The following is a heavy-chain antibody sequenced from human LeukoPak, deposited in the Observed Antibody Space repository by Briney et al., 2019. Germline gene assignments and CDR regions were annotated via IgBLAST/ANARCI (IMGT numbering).Heavy chain of an antibody. CDR3: AKDRAAAPSYQDY. CDR1: GFTFSSYA. V-gene: IGHV3-23*01. D-gene: IGHD6-6*01. Sequence: GGSLRLSCAASGFTFSSYAMSWVRQAPGKGLEGVSAISGSGGSTYYADSVKGRFTISRDNSKNTLYLQMNSLRAEDTAVYYCAKDRAAAPSYQDYWGQGTLVTVSS. CDR2: ISGSGGST. J-gene: IGHJ4*02.